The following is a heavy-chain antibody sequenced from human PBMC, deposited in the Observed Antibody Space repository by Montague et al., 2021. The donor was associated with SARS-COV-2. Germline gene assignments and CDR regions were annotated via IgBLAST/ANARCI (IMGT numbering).Heavy chain of an antibody. D-gene: IGHD2-21*01. Sequence: SETLSLTCAVYGGSFSGYYWSWIRQPPGKGLEWIGEISHSGSTNYNPSLKSRVTISVDTSKNQFSLKLSSVTAADTAVYYCARGSSILWWWPFDYWGQGTLVTVSS. CDR1: GGSFSGYY. CDR3: ARGSSILWWWPFDY. CDR2: ISHSGST. V-gene: IGHV4-34*01. J-gene: IGHJ4*02.